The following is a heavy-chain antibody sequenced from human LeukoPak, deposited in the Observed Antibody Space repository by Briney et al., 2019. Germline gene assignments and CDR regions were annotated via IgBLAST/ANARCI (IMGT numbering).Heavy chain of an antibody. CDR2: IADDSTAT. V-gene: IGHV3-23*01. CDR3: ARGSFGTHWYFDL. D-gene: IGHD3-10*01. J-gene: IGHJ2*01. CDR1: GFTFSSYG. Sequence: GGSLRLSCAASGFTFSSYGMNWVRQAPGKGLDWVSYIADDSTATYYPDSVKGRFTISRDNSKNTLSLLMNSLRAEDTAVYYCARGSFGTHWYFDLWGRGTLVTVSS.